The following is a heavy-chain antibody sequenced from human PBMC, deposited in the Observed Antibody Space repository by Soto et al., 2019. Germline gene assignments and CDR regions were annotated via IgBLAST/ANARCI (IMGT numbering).Heavy chain of an antibody. CDR1: GFTVSSNY. J-gene: IGHJ4*02. Sequence: GGSLRLSCAASGFTVSSNYMSWVRQAPGKGLEWVSVIYSGGSIYYADSVKGRFTISRDNSKNTLYLQMNSLRAEDTAVYYCARDPTYFYDSSGYYDYWGQGTLVTVSS. CDR2: IYSGGSI. V-gene: IGHV3-66*01. D-gene: IGHD3-22*01. CDR3: ARDPTYFYDSSGYYDY.